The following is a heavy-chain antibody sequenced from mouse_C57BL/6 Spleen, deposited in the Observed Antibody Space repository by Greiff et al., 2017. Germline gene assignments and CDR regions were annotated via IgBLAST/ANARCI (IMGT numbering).Heavy chain of an antibody. J-gene: IGHJ3*01. V-gene: IGHV1-81*01. CDR2: IYPRSGST. CDR1: GYTFTSYG. CDR3: ANYYGSSPFAY. Sequence: VKLQQSGAELARPGASVKLSCKASGYTFTSYGISWVKQRTGQGLEWIGEIYPRSGSTYYNEKFKGKATLTADKSSSTAYMELRSLTSEDSAVYFCANYYGSSPFAYWGQGTLVTVSA. D-gene: IGHD1-1*01.